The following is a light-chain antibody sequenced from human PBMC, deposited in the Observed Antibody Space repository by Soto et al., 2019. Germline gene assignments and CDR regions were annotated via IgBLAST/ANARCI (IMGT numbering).Light chain of an antibody. J-gene: IGLJ1*01. Sequence: QSVLTQPASVSGSPGQSIAISCTGSSSDVGFYNYVSWYQQHPGEVPKLIIFEVSNRPSGVSNRFSGSKSGNTASLTIAGLQAEDEAAYYCSSYTSSSTRVFGTGTQLTV. CDR2: EVS. V-gene: IGLV2-14*01. CDR1: SSDVGFYNY. CDR3: SSYTSSSTRV.